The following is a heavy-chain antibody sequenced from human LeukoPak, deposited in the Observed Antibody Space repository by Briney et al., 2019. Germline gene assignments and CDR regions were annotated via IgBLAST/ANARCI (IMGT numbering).Heavy chain of an antibody. CDR3: ARRPLYCSSTSCHYYPLDY. CDR1: GGSFSGHY. D-gene: IGHD2-2*01. CDR2: INHSGST. V-gene: IGHV4-34*01. J-gene: IGHJ4*02. Sequence: SETLSLTCDVYGGSFSGHYWTWIRQSPGKGLEWIGEINHSGSTNYNPSLKSRVTISVDTSKNQVSLKLSSVTAADTAVYYCARRPLYCSSTSCHYYPLDYWGQGTLVTVSS.